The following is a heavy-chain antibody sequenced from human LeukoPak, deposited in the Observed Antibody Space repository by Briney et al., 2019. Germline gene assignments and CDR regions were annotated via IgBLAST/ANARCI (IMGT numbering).Heavy chain of an antibody. CDR2: ISSSSSYI. Sequence: GGSLRLSCAASGFTFNTYSMNWVRQAPGKGLEWVSSISSSSSYIYYADSVKGRFTISRDNAKNSLYLQMNSLRAEDTAVYYCARGGCSGGSCSSHWYFDYWGQGTLVTVSS. CDR3: ARGGCSGGSCSSHWYFDY. V-gene: IGHV3-21*01. D-gene: IGHD2-15*01. CDR1: GFTFNTYS. J-gene: IGHJ4*02.